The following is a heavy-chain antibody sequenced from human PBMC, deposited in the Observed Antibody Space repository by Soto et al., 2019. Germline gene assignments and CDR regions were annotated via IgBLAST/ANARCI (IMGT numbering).Heavy chain of an antibody. J-gene: IGHJ4*02. D-gene: IGHD3-22*01. Sequence: QVQLQESGPGLVKPSETLSLICTVSGDSVSGGGYYWTWIRQPPGKGLEWIGYISFAGDTTYNPSRRSPVTIAMHTSKNQFALKLTSATAADTALYYCSRGGHYYNSMIWGQGTLVTVSS. CDR3: SRGGHYYNSMI. CDR1: GDSVSGGGYY. CDR2: ISFAGDT. V-gene: IGHV4-61*08.